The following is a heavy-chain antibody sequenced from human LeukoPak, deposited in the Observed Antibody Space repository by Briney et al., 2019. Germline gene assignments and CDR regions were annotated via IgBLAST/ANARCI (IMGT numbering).Heavy chain of an antibody. CDR2: IYYSGST. J-gene: IGHJ4*02. CDR3: ARGRIAAAPYFDY. CDR1: GGSISSSSYY. D-gene: IGHD6-13*01. V-gene: IGHV4-39*07. Sequence: SETLSLTCTVSGGSISSSSYYWGWIRQPPGKGLEWIGSIYYSGSTYYNPSLKSRVTISVDTSKNQFSLKLSSVTAADTAVYYCARGRIAAAPYFDYWGQGTLVTVSS.